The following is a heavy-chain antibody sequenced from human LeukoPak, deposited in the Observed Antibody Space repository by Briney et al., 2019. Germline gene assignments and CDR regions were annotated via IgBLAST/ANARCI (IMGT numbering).Heavy chain of an antibody. J-gene: IGHJ4*02. D-gene: IGHD2-2*01. Sequence: PGGSLRLSCAASGFTFSDYAMSWVRQAPGKGLDWVSGVTAGGDYTYYADSVKGRFTISRDNSKNTLYLQMNSLRAEDTAVYYCAKKGDIVVVPVDYWGQGTLVTVSS. V-gene: IGHV3-23*01. CDR1: GFTFSDYA. CDR3: AKKGDIVVVPVDY. CDR2: VTAGGDYT.